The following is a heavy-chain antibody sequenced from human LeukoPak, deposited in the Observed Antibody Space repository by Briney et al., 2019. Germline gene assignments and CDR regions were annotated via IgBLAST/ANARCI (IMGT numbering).Heavy chain of an antibody. CDR2: INHSGST. Sequence: KASETLSLTCAVYGGSFSGYYWSWIRQPPGKGLEWIGEINHSGSTNYNPSLKGRVTISVDTSKNQFSLKLSSVTAADTAVYYCARGWGIVGATRSGYFDLWGRGTLVTVSS. D-gene: IGHD1-26*01. CDR3: ARGWGIVGATRSGYFDL. V-gene: IGHV4-34*01. CDR1: GGSFSGYY. J-gene: IGHJ2*01.